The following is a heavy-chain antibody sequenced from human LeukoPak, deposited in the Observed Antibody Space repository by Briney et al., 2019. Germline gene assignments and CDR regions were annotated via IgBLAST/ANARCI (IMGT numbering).Heavy chain of an antibody. D-gene: IGHD3-3*01. CDR1: GGSFSGYY. V-gene: IGHV4-34*01. J-gene: IGHJ6*02. CDR3: ARGREYDFWSGYPQYGLGYGMDV. CDR2: INHSGST. Sequence: SETLSLTCAVYGGSFSGYYRSWIRQPPGKGLEWIGEINHSGSTNYNPSLKSRVTISVDTSKNQFSLKLSSVTAADTAVYYCARGREYDFWSGYPQYGLGYGMDVWGQGTTVTVSS.